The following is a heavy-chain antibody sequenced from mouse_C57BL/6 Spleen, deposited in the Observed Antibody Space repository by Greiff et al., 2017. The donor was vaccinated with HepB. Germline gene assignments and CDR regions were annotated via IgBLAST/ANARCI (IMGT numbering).Heavy chain of an antibody. V-gene: IGHV3-6*01. CDR1: GYSITSGYY. D-gene: IGHD2-4*01. CDR2: ISYDGSN. CDR3: ARGYYDYEMDY. J-gene: IGHJ4*01. Sequence: EVKLVESGPGLVKPSQSLSLTCSVTGYSITSGYYWNWIRQFPGNKLEWMGYISYDGSNNYNPSLKNRISINRDTSKNQFFLKLNSVTTEDTATYYCARGYYDYEMDYWGQGTSVTVSS.